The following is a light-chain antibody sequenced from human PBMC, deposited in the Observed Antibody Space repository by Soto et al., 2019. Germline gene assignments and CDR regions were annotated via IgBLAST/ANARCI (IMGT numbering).Light chain of an antibody. Sequence: QSALTQPASVSGSPGQSITISCTGTSSDVGGYNYVSWYQQHPGKAPKLMIYDVSNRPSGVSNRFSGSKSGNTASLTISGLQAEDEADYYCSSHTRSTTEVFGTGTKVTVL. CDR1: SSDVGGYNY. CDR3: SSHTRSTTEV. V-gene: IGLV2-14*01. CDR2: DVS. J-gene: IGLJ1*01.